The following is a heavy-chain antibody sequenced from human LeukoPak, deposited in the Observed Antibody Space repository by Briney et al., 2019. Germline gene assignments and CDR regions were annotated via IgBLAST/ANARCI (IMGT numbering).Heavy chain of an antibody. CDR3: AKYVPPATYYFDS. Sequence: SETLSLTCTVSGGSISSSSHYWGWIRQPPGKGLEWIGSIYYSGTAFYNPSLKSRVTMSVDTSKNQFSLKLTSVTAADTAVYYCAKYVPPATYYFDSWGQGTLVTVSS. D-gene: IGHD2-2*01. CDR2: IYYSGTA. V-gene: IGHV4-39*07. J-gene: IGHJ4*02. CDR1: GGSISSSSHY.